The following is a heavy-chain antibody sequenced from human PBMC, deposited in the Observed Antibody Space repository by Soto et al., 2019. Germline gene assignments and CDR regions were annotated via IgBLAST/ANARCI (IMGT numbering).Heavy chain of an antibody. CDR1: GGTFSSYA. V-gene: IGHV1-69*01. CDR3: ARDDIYCSSTSCYSAAGYYYGMDV. CDR2: IIPIFGTA. D-gene: IGHD2-2*01. Sequence: QVQLVQSGAEVKKPGSSVKVSCKASGGTFSSYAISWVRQAPGQGLEWMGGIIPIFGTANYAQKFQGRVTITADESTSTAYIELSSLRSEDTAVYYCARDDIYCSSTSCYSAAGYYYGMDVWGQGTTVTVSS. J-gene: IGHJ6*02.